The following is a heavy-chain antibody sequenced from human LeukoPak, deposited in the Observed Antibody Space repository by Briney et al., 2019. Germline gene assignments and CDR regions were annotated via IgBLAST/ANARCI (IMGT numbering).Heavy chain of an antibody. V-gene: IGHV4-39*01. CDR1: GGSISSITYS. Sequence: SETLSLTCTVSGGSISSITYSWGWIRQPPGKGLEWIGSNYYSGSTDYNPSLKSRVSVFVDTSKNQLSLHLSSVTAADTAVYYCARRHSGSYYGKHWFDPWGQGTLVTVSS. D-gene: IGHD1-26*01. CDR2: NYYSGST. J-gene: IGHJ5*02. CDR3: ARRHSGSYYGKHWFDP.